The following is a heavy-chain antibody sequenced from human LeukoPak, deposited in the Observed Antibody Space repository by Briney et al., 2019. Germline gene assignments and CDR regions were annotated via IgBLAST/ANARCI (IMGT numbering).Heavy chain of an antibody. CDR3: ARAGGDDYEGYFDY. D-gene: IGHD4-17*01. CDR1: GFTFSSYA. Sequence: GGSLRLSCAASGFTFSSYAMHWVRQAPGKGLEWVAVISYDGSNKYYADSVKGRFTISRDNSKNTLYLQMNSLRAEDTAVYYCARAGGDDYEGYFDYWGQGTLVTVSS. J-gene: IGHJ4*02. V-gene: IGHV3-30-3*01. CDR2: ISYDGSNK.